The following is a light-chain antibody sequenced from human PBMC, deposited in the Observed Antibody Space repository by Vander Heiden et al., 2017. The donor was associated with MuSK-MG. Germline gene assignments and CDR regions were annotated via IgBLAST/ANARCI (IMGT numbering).Light chain of an antibody. CDR3: GAWDDSLNGPV. J-gene: IGLJ3*02. CDR1: RSNIGSNT. CDR2: SNT. V-gene: IGLV1-44*01. Sequence: QSVLTQPPSASWTPGQRVTISCSGGRSNIGSNTITCYQQRPGTAPRVLIYSNTQRPSGVPDRFSGAKSGTSASLAISGLQSEDEADYFCGAWDDSLNGPVFGGGTKLTVL.